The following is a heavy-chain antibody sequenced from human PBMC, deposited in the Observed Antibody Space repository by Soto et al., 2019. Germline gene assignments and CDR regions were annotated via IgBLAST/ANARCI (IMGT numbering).Heavy chain of an antibody. CDR1: GFTFSSYA. CDR3: ARDRYSGSYQDY. D-gene: IGHD1-26*01. J-gene: IGHJ4*02. CDR2: ISYDGSNK. V-gene: IGHV3-30-3*01. Sequence: VGSLRLSCAASGFTFSSYAMHWVRQAPGKGLEWVAVISYDGSNKYYADSVKGRFTISRDNSKNTLYLQMNSLRAEDTAVYYCARDRYSGSYQDYWGQGTLVTVSS.